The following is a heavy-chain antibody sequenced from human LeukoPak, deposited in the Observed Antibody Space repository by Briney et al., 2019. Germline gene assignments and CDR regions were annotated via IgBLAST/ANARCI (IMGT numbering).Heavy chain of an antibody. J-gene: IGHJ4*02. CDR2: LNGDGGTT. CDR1: GFTFSSYW. Sequence: GGSLRLSCAASGFTFSSYWMHWVRQAPGKGLVWVSRLNGDGGTTRYADSVRGRFTISRDNAKNTVYLQMDSLRADDTAVYYCARDRGALDYWGQGTLVTVSS. CDR3: ARDRGALDY. V-gene: IGHV3-74*01.